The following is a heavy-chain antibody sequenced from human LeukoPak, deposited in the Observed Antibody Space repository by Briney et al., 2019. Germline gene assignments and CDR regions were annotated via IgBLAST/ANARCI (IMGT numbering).Heavy chain of an antibody. V-gene: IGHV1-8*01. CDR3: IAFGELREFDY. D-gene: IGHD1-7*01. Sequence: ASVKVSCKASGYTFTSYDINWVRQATGQGLEWMGWMNPNSGNTGYAQKFQGRVTMTRNTSISTAYMELGSLRSEDTAVYYCIAFGELREFDYWGQGTLVTVSS. CDR2: MNPNSGNT. CDR1: GYTFTSYD. J-gene: IGHJ4*02.